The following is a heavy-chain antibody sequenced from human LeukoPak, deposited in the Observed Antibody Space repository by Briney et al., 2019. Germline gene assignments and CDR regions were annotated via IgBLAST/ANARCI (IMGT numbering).Heavy chain of an antibody. Sequence: KTSETLSLTCTVSTGSITSGGYSRNWIRQAPGKGLEWIGYIHHNGNTYSNPSLKSRVTMSLDTSKNQFSLKLSSVTAADTAVYYCAKDAWGPPYYFDYWGQGTLVTVSS. CDR3: AKDAWGPPYYFDY. V-gene: IGHV4-30-2*01. J-gene: IGHJ4*02. CDR1: TGSITSGGYS. D-gene: IGHD7-27*01. CDR2: IHHNGNT.